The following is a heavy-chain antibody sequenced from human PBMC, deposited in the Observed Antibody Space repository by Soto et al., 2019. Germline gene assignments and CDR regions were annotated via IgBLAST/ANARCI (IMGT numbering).Heavy chain of an antibody. V-gene: IGHV4-4*07. CDR2: IYATGDT. Sequence: SETLSLTCNVSGASLSRYYWSWIRQPPGKGLEWIGRIYATGDTDYNPSLKSRISMSVDMSKKQFSLALRSVTAADTAIYYCVRDGTKNLRDRFEPWGRGILVTVSS. J-gene: IGHJ5*02. D-gene: IGHD1-26*01. CDR3: VRDGTKNLRDRFEP. CDR1: GASLSRYY.